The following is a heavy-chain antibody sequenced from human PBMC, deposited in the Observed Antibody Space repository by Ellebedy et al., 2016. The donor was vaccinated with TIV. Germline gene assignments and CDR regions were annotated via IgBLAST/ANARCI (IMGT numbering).Heavy chain of an antibody. CDR2: INHSGST. V-gene: IGHV4-34*01. CDR1: GGSISNYY. CDR3: AGRDSSGSDY. D-gene: IGHD3-22*01. Sequence: SETLSLXXTVSGGSISNYYWSWIRQPPGKGLEWIGEINHSGSTNYNPSLKSRVTISVDTSKNQFSLKLSSVTAADTAVYYCAGRDSSGSDYWGQGTLVTVSS. J-gene: IGHJ4*02.